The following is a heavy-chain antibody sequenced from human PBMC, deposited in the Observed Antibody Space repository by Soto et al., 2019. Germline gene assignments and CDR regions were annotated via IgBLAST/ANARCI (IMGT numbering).Heavy chain of an antibody. CDR2: ISPDKCNT. V-gene: IGHV1-18*01. Sequence: QVQLVHSGAEVKKPGASVKVSCKASGYTFTSSGISWVRQAPGQGLEWMGWISPDKCNTNYAQNFRDRVSMTTDTSTSSAYMQLGSLRSDDTAVYYCARDPTRMTMTREIMVVGWFDPWGQGTLVTVSS. CDR3: ARDPTRMTMTREIMVVGWFDP. D-gene: IGHD2-15*01. J-gene: IGHJ5*02. CDR1: GYTFTSSG.